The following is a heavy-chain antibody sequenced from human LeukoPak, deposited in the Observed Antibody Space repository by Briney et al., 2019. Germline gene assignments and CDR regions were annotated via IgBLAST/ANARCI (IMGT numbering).Heavy chain of an antibody. CDR1: GGSISSYY. CDR2: IYYSGST. CDR3: ARLERLGDYFDY. D-gene: IGHD1-1*01. J-gene: IGHJ4*02. Sequence: SETLSLTCTVSGGSISSYYWSWIRQPPGKGLKWIGYIYYSGSTNYNPSLKSRVTISVDTSKNQFSLKLSSVTAADTAVYYCARLERLGDYFDYWGQGTLVTVSS. V-gene: IGHV4-59*08.